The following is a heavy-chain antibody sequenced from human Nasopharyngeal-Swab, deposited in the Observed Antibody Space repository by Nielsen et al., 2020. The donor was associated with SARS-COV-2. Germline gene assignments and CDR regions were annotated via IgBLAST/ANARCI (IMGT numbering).Heavy chain of an antibody. J-gene: IGHJ4*02. CDR1: GFTFSSYA. CDR2: ISGSGGST. V-gene: IGHV3-23*01. D-gene: IGHD4-17*01. Sequence: GESLKISCAASGFTFSSYAMSWVRQAPGKGLEWVSAISGSGGSTYYADSVKGRFTISRDNSKNTLYLQMNSLRAEDTAVYYCAKRMTTVTPTPFDYWGQGTLVTVPS. CDR3: AKRMTTVTPTPFDY.